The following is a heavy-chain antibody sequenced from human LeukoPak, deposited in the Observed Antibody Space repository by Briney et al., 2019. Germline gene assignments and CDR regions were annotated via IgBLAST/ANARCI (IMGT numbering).Heavy chain of an antibody. J-gene: IGHJ6*02. V-gene: IGHV4-31*03. Sequence: SSETLSLTCTVSGGSISSGGYYWSWIRQHPGKGLEWIGYIYYSGSTYYNPSLKSRVTISVDTSKNQFSLKLSSVTAADTAVYYCARDSGGPTVTPFYYYYYGMDVWGQGTTVTVSS. CDR1: GGSISSGGYY. D-gene: IGHD4-17*01. CDR3: ARDSGGPTVTPFYYYYYGMDV. CDR2: IYYSGST.